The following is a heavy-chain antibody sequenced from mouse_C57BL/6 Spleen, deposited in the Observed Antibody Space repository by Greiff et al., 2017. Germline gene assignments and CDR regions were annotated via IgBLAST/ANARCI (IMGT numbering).Heavy chain of an antibody. Sequence: VQLQQSGAELVRPGSSVKLSCKASGYTFTSYWMHWVKQRPIQGLEWIGNIDPSDSETHYNQKFKDKATLTVDKSSSTAYMQLSSLTSEDSAVYYGARRRELGLFDYWGQGTTLTVSA. J-gene: IGHJ2*01. CDR2: IDPSDSET. V-gene: IGHV1-52*01. CDR1: GYTFTSYW. D-gene: IGHD4-1*01. CDR3: ARRRELGLFDY.